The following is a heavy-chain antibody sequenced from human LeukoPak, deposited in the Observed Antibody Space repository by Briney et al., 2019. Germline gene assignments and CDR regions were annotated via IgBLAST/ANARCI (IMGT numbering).Heavy chain of an antibody. CDR3: ARASGTTGTTFYYYGMDV. V-gene: IGHV3-74*01. D-gene: IGHD1-1*01. J-gene: IGHJ6*04. CDR2: INSVGSST. CDR1: GFTFSSYW. Sequence: GGSLRLSCAASGFTFSSYWMHWVRQAPGKGLVWVSRINSVGSSTSYADSVKGRFTISRDNAKNTLYLQMNSLRAEDTAVYYCARASGTTGTTFYYYGMDVWGKGTTVTVSS.